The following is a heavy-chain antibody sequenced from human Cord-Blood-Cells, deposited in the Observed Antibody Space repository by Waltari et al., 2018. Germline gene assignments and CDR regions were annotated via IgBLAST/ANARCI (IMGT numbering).Heavy chain of an antibody. CDR2: ISSSSSYI. V-gene: IGHV3-21*01. CDR1: GFTFSRYS. J-gene: IGHJ4*02. Sequence: EVQLVESGGGLVKPGGSLRLSCAASGFTFSRYSMNWVRQAPGKELEWVSSISSSSSYIYYADSVKGRFTISRDNAKNSLYLQMNSLRAEDTAVYYCARDLELVDYWGQGTLVTVSS. CDR3: ARDLELVDY. D-gene: IGHD3-3*01.